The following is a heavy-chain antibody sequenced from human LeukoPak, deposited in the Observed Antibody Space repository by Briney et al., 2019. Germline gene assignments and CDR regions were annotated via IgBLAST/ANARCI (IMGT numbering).Heavy chain of an antibody. CDR1: GFTLSDYG. CDR3: ARDLAYSRLDY. CDR2: ISSDGSIK. V-gene: IGHV3-33*01. Sequence: GGSLRLSCAVSGFTLSDYGIHWVRQAPGKGLEWVTIISSDGSIKYADSVKGRFTVSRDSSKNTVYLQMNSLRVEDTAFYYCARDLAYSRLDYWGQGMLVTVSS. D-gene: IGHD5-18*01. J-gene: IGHJ4*02.